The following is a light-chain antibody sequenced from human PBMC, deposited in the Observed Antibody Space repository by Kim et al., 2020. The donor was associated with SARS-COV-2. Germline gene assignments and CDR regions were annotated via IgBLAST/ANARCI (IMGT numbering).Light chain of an antibody. CDR3: ATWDVTLNGWV. Sequence: GRRVTNSCPGSSCRVERHVVNWSQKLPVTGHHLFIYNDNQRPSRVRDRFRGSGAGPAGSLAISGVQSEDKAEYYCATWDVTLNGWVFGGGTQLTVL. V-gene: IGLV1-44*01. J-gene: IGLJ3*02. CDR1: SCRVERHV. CDR2: NDN.